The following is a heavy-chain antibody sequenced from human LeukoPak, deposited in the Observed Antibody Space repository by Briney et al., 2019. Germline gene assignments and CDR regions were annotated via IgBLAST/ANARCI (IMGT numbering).Heavy chain of an antibody. J-gene: IGHJ6*02. D-gene: IGHD4-17*01. V-gene: IGHV3-48*01. Sequence: GGSLRLSCAASGFTFSSYSMNWVRQAPGKGLEWVSYISSSSSTMYYADSVKGRFTISRDNAKNSLYLQMNSLRAEDTAVYYCATSYGDPYYYYGMDVWGQGTTVTVSS. CDR2: ISSSSSTM. CDR1: GFTFSSYS. CDR3: ATSYGDPYYYYGMDV.